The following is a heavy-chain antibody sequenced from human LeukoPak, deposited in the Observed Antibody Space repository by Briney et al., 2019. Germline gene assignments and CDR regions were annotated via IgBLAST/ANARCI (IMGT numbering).Heavy chain of an antibody. D-gene: IGHD2-2*01. J-gene: IGHJ5*02. CDR2: ISAYNGNT. CDR3: ASHPLGYCSSTSCLVRVNWFDP. Sequence: ASVKVSCKASGYTFTSYAISWVRQAPGQGLEWMGWISAYNGNTNYAQKLQGRVTMTTDTSTSTAYMELRSLRSDDTAVYYCASHPLGYCSSTSCLVRVNWFDPWGQGTLVTVSS. V-gene: IGHV1-18*01. CDR1: GYTFTSYA.